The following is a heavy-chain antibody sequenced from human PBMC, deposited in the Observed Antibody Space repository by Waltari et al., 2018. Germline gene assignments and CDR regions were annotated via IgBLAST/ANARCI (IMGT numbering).Heavy chain of an antibody. Sequence: QVHLVESGGGVVQPGGSLRLSCAASGFTFSDYGMHWVRQAPGKGLEWVAVIRYDARDIYYRDSVKGRFTISRDNSKNTLFLQMSSLRPEDTAVYYCAKVGVGLTTWYPFDVWGQGTMVTVSS. J-gene: IGHJ3*01. CDR1: GFTFSDYG. V-gene: IGHV3-30*02. CDR2: IRYDARDI. D-gene: IGHD1-1*01. CDR3: AKVGVGLTTWYPFDV.